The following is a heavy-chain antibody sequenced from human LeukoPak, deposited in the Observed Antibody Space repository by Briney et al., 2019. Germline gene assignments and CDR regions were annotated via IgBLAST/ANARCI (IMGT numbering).Heavy chain of an antibody. V-gene: IGHV4-34*01. CDR2: INHSGST. CDR3: ALRASGYYLTIDY. Sequence: SETLSLTCAVYGGSFSCYYWSWTRQPPGKGLEWIGEINHSGSTNYNPSLKSRVTISVDTSKNQFSLKLTSVTAADTAVYYCALRASGYYLTIDYWGQGTLVTVSS. CDR1: GGSFSCYY. J-gene: IGHJ4*02. D-gene: IGHD3-22*01.